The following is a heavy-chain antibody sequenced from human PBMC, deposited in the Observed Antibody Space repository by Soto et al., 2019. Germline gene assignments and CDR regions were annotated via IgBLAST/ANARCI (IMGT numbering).Heavy chain of an antibody. V-gene: IGHV3-30*18. J-gene: IGHJ3*02. CDR3: AKDGGNENAFDI. D-gene: IGHD2-15*01. CDR2: ISYDGSNK. Sequence: GGSLRLSCAASGFTFSSYGMHWVRQAPGKGLEWVAVISYDGSNKYYADSVKGRFTISRDNSKNTLYLQMNSLRAEDTAVYYCAKDGGNENAFDIWGQGTMVTVSS. CDR1: GFTFSSYG.